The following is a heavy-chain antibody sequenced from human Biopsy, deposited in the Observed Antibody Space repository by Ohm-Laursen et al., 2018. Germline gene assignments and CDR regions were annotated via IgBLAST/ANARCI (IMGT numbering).Heavy chain of an antibody. Sequence: ASVKVSCKVSGYTFTGYHVHWVRQAPGQGLEWIGRITVYNGNTNFAQKVQDRVSMTIDTSTSTAHMELRSLRSDDTAVYYCARHSPPGLEVSWNDVFDIWGQGTVVTVS. CDR1: GYTFTGYH. D-gene: IGHD5/OR15-5a*01. J-gene: IGHJ3*02. V-gene: IGHV1-18*04. CDR2: ITVYNGNT. CDR3: ARHSPPGLEVSWNDVFDI.